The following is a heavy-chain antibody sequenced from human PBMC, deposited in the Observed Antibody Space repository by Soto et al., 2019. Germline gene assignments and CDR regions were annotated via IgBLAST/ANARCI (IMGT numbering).Heavy chain of an antibody. CDR1: GGSISSYY. Sequence: SETLSLTCTVSGGSISSYYWSWIRQPPGKGLEWIGYIYYSGSTNYNPSLKSRVTISVDTSKNQFSLKLSSVTAADTAVYYCARVDSSWYLDYWGQGTLVTVSS. CDR2: IYYSGST. CDR3: ARVDSSWYLDY. V-gene: IGHV4-59*01. D-gene: IGHD6-13*01. J-gene: IGHJ4*02.